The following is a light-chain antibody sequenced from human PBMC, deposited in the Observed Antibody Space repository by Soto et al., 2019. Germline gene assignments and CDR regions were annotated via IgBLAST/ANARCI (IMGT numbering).Light chain of an antibody. CDR3: QQYGTSPRT. CDR1: QSVSSSY. V-gene: IGKV3-20*01. Sequence: EIVLTQSPGTLSLSPGERATLSCRASQSVSSSYLAWYQQKAGQAPRLLIYGASSRATGIPDRFSGSGSGTDFTLTISRLEPEDCAVYYYQQYGTSPRTFGQGTKVEIK. J-gene: IGKJ1*01. CDR2: GAS.